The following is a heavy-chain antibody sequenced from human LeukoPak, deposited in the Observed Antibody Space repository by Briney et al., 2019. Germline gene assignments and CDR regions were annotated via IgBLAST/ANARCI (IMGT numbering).Heavy chain of an antibody. CDR1: GFTFSSYG. V-gene: IGHV3-30*18. Sequence: HPGGSLRLSCAASGFTFSSYGMHWVRQAPGKGPEWVAVISYDGSNKYYADPVKGRFTISRDNSKNTLYLQMNSLRAEDTAVYYCAKDYYDSSGYYHPFDYWGQGTLVTVSS. CDR3: AKDYYDSSGYYHPFDY. D-gene: IGHD3-22*01. CDR2: ISYDGSNK. J-gene: IGHJ4*02.